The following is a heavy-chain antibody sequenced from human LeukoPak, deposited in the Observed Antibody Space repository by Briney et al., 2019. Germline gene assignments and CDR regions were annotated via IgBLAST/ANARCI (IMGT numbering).Heavy chain of an antibody. CDR2: IWYDGSNK. J-gene: IGHJ4*02. Sequence: GRSLRLSCAASGFTFSSYGMHWVRQAPGKGLEWVAVIWYDGSNKYYADSVKGRFTISRDNSKNTLYLQMNSLRAEDTALYYCAKAYGDYVHYFDYWGQGALVTVSS. CDR1: GFTFSSYG. CDR3: AKAYGDYVHYFDY. D-gene: IGHD4-17*01. V-gene: IGHV3-33*06.